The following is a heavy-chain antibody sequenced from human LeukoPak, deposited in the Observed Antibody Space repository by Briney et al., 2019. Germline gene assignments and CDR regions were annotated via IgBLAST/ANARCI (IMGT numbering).Heavy chain of an antibody. CDR1: GFTFSNYG. J-gene: IGHJ3*02. Sequence: LSGGSLILSCAASGFTFSNYGMHWVRQAPGKGLEWVAVIAYDGSNEYYAEFVKGRFTISRDNSKNTLYLQMYSLRAEDTAVYFCAKDQGIAVAGTDDAFDIWGQGTRVTVSS. CDR3: AKDQGIAVAGTDDAFDI. V-gene: IGHV3-30*18. D-gene: IGHD6-19*01. CDR2: IAYDGSNE.